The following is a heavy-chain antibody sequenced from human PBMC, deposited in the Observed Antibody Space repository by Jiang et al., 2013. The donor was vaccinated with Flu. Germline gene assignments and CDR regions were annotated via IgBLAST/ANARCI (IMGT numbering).Heavy chain of an antibody. D-gene: IGHD3-10*01. CDR2: INTNTGNP. J-gene: IGHJ3*02. Sequence: VQSGSELKKPGASVKVSCKASGYTFTSYAMNWVRQAPGQGLEWMGWINTNTGNPTYAQGFTGRFVFSLDTSVSTAYLQISSLKAEDAAVYYCASTTPLLWFRESYDAFDIWGQGTMVTVSS. CDR3: ASTTPLLWFRESYDAFDI. CDR1: GYTFTSYA. V-gene: IGHV7-4-1*02.